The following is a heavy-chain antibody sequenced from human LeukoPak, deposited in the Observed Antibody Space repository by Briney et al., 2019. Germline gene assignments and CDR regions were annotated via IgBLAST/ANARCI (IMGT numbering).Heavy chain of an antibody. Sequence: ASVKVSCKVSGYTLTELSMHWVRQAPGKGLEWMGRFDPEDGETIYAQKFQGRVAMTEDTSTDTAYMELSSLRSEDTAVYYCATPSQEGPGYYYYGMDVWGQGTSVTVSS. CDR2: FDPEDGET. V-gene: IGHV1-24*01. D-gene: IGHD1-14*01. J-gene: IGHJ6*02. CDR3: ATPSQEGPGYYYYGMDV. CDR1: GYTLTELS.